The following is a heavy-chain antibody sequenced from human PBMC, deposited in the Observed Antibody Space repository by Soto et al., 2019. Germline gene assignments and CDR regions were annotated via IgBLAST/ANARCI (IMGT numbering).Heavy chain of an antibody. V-gene: IGHV1-69*08. Sequence: QVQLVQSGAEVKKPGSSVRVSCRASGDTFSSYTVNWLRQAPGQGLEWMGRIIPVLGTTDYAQKFKGRVTITTDKSRKTADMELSSLRSEDTAVYYCARRRYCGYDCYHKHYNGMDVWGRGTTVTVAS. J-gene: IGHJ6*02. D-gene: IGHD2-21*02. CDR2: IIPVLGTT. CDR3: ARRRYCGYDCYHKHYNGMDV. CDR1: GDTFSSYT.